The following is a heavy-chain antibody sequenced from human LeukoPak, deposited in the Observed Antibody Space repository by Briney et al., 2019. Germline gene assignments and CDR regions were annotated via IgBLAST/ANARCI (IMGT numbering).Heavy chain of an antibody. CDR3: ARRRRVNLDTAMATFWWFDP. Sequence: ASVKVSCKASGYTFTSYDINWVRQATGQGLEWMGWMSPNSGNTGYAQKFQGRVTMTRNTSISTAYMELSSLRSEDTAVYYCARRRRVNLDTAMATFWWFDPWGQGTLVTVSS. CDR1: GYTFTSYD. J-gene: IGHJ5*02. D-gene: IGHD5-18*01. V-gene: IGHV1-8*01. CDR2: MSPNSGNT.